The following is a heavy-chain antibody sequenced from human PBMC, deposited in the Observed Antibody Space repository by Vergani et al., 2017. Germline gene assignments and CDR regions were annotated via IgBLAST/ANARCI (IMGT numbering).Heavy chain of an antibody. D-gene: IGHD3-3*01. V-gene: IGHV1-18*01. Sequence: QVQLVQSGAEVKKPGSSVKVSCKASGGTFSSYTISWVRQAPGQGLEWMGWISAYNGNTNYAQKLQGRVTMTTDTSTSTAYMELRSLRSDDTAVYYCARGGQDYDFWSGHIFPYYYGMDVWGQGTTVTVSS. CDR2: ISAYNGNT. CDR3: ARGGQDYDFWSGHIFPYYYGMDV. J-gene: IGHJ6*02. CDR1: GGTFSSYT.